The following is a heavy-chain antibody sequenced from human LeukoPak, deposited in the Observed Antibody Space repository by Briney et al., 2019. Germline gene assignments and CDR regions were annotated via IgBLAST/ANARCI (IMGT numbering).Heavy chain of an antibody. CDR3: ARSTTRSRFDY. D-gene: IGHD1-1*01. J-gene: IGHJ4*02. Sequence: GGSLRLSCAASGFTFSSYSMNWVRQAPGKGLEWVSSISSSSSYIYYADSVKGRFTISRDNAKNSLYLQMNSLRAEDTAVYYCARSTTRSRFDYWGQGTLVTVSS. CDR2: ISSSSSYI. CDR1: GFTFSSYS. V-gene: IGHV3-21*01.